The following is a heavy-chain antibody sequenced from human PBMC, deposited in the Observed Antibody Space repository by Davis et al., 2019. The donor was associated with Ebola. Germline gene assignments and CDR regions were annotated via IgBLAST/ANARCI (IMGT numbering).Heavy chain of an antibody. CDR2: ISYDGSNK. CDR3: TSTHSSSVDY. Sequence: GGSLRLSCAASGFTFSSYGMHWVRQAPGKGLEWVAVISYDGSNKYYADSVKGRFTISRDNSKNTLYLQMNSLRAEDTAVYYCTSTHSSSVDYWGQGTLVTVSS. D-gene: IGHD6-13*01. V-gene: IGHV3-30*03. J-gene: IGHJ4*02. CDR1: GFTFSSYG.